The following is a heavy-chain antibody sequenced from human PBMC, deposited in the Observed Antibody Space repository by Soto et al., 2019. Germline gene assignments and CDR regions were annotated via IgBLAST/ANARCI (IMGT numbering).Heavy chain of an antibody. CDR2: IIPIFGTA. CDR3: ARDETPRSSYCSGGSHNCDEYYYGMDV. V-gene: IGHV1-69*13. J-gene: IGHJ6*02. Sequence: ASVKVSCKASGGTFSSYAISWVRQAPGQGLEWMGGIIPIFGTANYAQKFQGRVTITADESTSTAYMELSSLRSEDTAVYYCARDETPRSSYCSGGSHNCDEYYYGMDVWGQGTTVTVSS. D-gene: IGHD2-15*01. CDR1: GGTFSSYA.